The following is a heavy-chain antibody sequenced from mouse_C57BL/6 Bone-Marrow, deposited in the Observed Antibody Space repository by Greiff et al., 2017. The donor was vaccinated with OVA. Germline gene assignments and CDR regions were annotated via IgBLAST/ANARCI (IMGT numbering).Heavy chain of an antibody. V-gene: IGHV1-82*01. J-gene: IGHJ2*01. Sequence: VQLQQSGPELVKPGASVKISCKASGYAFSSSWMNWVKQRPGKGLEWIGRIYPGDGDTNYNGKFKGKATLTADKSSSTAYMQLSSLTSEDSAVYFCASHYYGSSYEDYWCQGTTLTVSS. CDR2: IYPGDGDT. CDR1: GYAFSSSW. CDR3: ASHYYGSSYEDY. D-gene: IGHD1-1*01.